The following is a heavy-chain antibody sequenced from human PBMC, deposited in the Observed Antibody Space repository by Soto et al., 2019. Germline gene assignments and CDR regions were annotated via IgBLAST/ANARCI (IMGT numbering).Heavy chain of an antibody. D-gene: IGHD2-15*01. CDR3: ARRDLYCRGRNFFSGGYAMAV. Sequence: QVHLVESGGGVVQPGSSLRLSCTASGFTFSIYAMHWVRQAPGKGLEWVSIISFDGKNIDYARSVRDRFTISRDNSQNRLHPQMDSLRTEETAVYYCARRDLYCRGRNFFSGGYAMAVCGQGTTVTVS. CDR1: GFTFSIYA. J-gene: IGHJ6*02. CDR2: ISFDGKNI. V-gene: IGHV3-30*04.